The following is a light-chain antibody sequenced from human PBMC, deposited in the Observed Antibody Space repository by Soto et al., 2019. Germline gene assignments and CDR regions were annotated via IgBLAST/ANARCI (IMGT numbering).Light chain of an antibody. CDR1: QSVSSSY. Sequence: EIVLTQSPGTLSLSPGERTTLSCRASQSVSSSYVAWYQQKPGQAPRRLLYCASSRATGIPDRFSGSGSGTDFTPTISRLETEAFAVYYCQQYCCSLFSFGPGTKVFSK. CDR3: QQYCCSLFS. J-gene: IGKJ3*01. CDR2: CAS. V-gene: IGKV3-20*01.